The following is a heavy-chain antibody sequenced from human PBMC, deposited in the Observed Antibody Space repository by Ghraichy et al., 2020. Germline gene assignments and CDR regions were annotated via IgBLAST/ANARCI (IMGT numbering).Heavy chain of an antibody. Sequence: GGSLRLSCAASGFTFSNYAMTWVRQAPGMGLEWVSAIRAGGSITHYAASVKDRFTISRDDSKNTLYLHMNSLGPEDAALYYCAKGSYFDIYEATFWGQGTLVTVSS. CDR2: IRAGGSIT. J-gene: IGHJ4*02. CDR1: GFTFSNYA. D-gene: IGHD3-9*01. V-gene: IGHV3-23*01. CDR3: AKGSYFDIYEATF.